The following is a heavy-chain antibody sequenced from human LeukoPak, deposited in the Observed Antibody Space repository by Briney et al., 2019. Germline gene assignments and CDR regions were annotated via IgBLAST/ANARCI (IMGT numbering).Heavy chain of an antibody. J-gene: IGHJ4*02. CDR1: GGSIGSSY. CDR3: AGYIAAAAAHYFDY. D-gene: IGHD6-13*01. CDR2: IYYTGST. Sequence: SETLSLTCSVSGGSIGSSYWTWIRQPPGKELEWIGHIYYTGSTNYNPSLKSRVTMSVDTSKNQFSLKLSSVTAADTAVYYCAGYIAAAAAHYFDYWGQGSLVTVSS. V-gene: IGHV4-59*01.